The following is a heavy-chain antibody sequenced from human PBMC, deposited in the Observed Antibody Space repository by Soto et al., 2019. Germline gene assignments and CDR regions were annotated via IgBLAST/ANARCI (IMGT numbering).Heavy chain of an antibody. CDR1: GGSISSGGYY. CDR3: ARYEVEDIVVVPAAIVGYFDY. CDR2: IYYSGST. V-gene: IGHV4-31*03. D-gene: IGHD2-2*02. J-gene: IGHJ4*02. Sequence: PSETLSLTCTVSGGSISSGGYYWSWIRQHPGKGLEWIGYIYYSGSTYYNPSLKSRVTISVDTSKNQFSLKLSSVTAADTAVYYCARYEVEDIVVVPAAIVGYFDYWGQGTLVTVSS.